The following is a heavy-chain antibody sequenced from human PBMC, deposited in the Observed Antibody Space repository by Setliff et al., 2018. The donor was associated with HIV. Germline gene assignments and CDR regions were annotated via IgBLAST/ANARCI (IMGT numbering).Heavy chain of an antibody. CDR3: GGNGYYSIDY. Sequence: PSETPSLPCAVSGGSISNNWWSWVRQSPGTGLEWIGEIYHSGSTHYNPSLQSRVTISVDKSKSQFSLKLNSVTAADTAVYYCGGNGYYSIDYWGQGTLVTVSS. J-gene: IGHJ4*02. CDR2: IYHSGST. V-gene: IGHV4-4*02. CDR1: GGSISNNW. D-gene: IGHD3-22*01.